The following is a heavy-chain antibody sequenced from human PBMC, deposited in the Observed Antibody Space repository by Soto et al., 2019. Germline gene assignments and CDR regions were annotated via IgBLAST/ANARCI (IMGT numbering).Heavy chain of an antibody. D-gene: IGHD6-13*01. Sequence: GSLRLSCSASGFTFSNAWMSWVRQAPGKGLEWVGRIKSKTDGVTTDYAAPVKGRFTISRDDSKNTLYLQMNSLKTEDTAVYSCTTDSSSWKYYYYYGMDVWGQGTKVTVSS. V-gene: IGHV3-15*01. CDR3: TTDSSSWKYYYYYGMDV. CDR1: GFTFSNAW. J-gene: IGHJ6*02. CDR2: IKSKTDGVTT.